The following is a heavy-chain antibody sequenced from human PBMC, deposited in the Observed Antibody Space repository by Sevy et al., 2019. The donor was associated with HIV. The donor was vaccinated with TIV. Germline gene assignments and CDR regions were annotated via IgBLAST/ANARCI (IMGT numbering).Heavy chain of an antibody. CDR3: ARSPPVVVVPGAPSWFDP. D-gene: IGHD2-2*01. CDR1: DGSFSGYY. V-gene: IGHV4-34*01. J-gene: IGHJ5*02. Sequence: SETLSLTCAVHDGSFSGYYWNWIRQLPGKGLEWIGEINESGITYYNPSLKGRVTISVDTSNKQFSLKLNSVTAADTAVYFCARSPPVVVVPGAPSWFDPWGQGTLVTVSS. CDR2: INESGIT.